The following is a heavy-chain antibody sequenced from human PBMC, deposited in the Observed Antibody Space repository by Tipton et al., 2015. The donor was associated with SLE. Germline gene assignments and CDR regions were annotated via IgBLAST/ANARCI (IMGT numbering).Heavy chain of an antibody. D-gene: IGHD4-17*01. V-gene: IGHV4-34*01. J-gene: IGHJ4*02. CDR3: ARLRTTVPHFDY. CDR1: GGSFSGYY. Sequence: TLSLTCAVYGGSFSGYYWSWIRQPPGKGLEWIGSIYYSGSTYYNPSLKSRVTISVDTSKNQFSLKLSSVTAADTAVYYCARLRTTVPHFDYWGQGTLVTVSS. CDR2: IYYSGST.